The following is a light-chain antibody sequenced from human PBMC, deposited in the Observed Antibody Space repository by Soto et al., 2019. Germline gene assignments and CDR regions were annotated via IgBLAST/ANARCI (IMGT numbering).Light chain of an antibody. CDR2: YTS. CDR1: TSNIGSNT. CDR3: AAWDDSLNGRV. V-gene: IGLV1-44*01. Sequence: QSVLTQPPSASGTPGQRVTISCSGSTSNIGSNTVNWYQQVPGTAPKLLIYYTSQRPSGAPDRFSGSKSDTSASLAISGLQSEDEAEYYCAAWDDSLNGRVFGGGTKVTVL. J-gene: IGLJ2*01.